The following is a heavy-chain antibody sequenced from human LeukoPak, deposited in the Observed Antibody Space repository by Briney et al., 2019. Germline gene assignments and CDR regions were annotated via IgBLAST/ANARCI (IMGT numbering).Heavy chain of an antibody. V-gene: IGHV4-59*12. CDR2: IYHNGKT. Sequence: SETLSLTCTVSGGSITNDYWSWIRQPPGKGLEWIGYIYHNGKTNYNPSLVSRLAISLDKSKNQFSLKLSSVTAADTAVYYCARAKPSGPGYWGQGTLVTVSS. CDR3: ARAKPSGPGY. CDR1: GGSITNDY. J-gene: IGHJ4*02.